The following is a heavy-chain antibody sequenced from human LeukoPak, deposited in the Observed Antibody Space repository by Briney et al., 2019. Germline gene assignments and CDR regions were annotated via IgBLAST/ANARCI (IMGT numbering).Heavy chain of an antibody. CDR2: ISYDGSNK. CDR3: AGAYYYDSMDY. Sequence: QSGRSLRLSCAASGFTFSSYAMHWVRQAPAKGLERVAVISYDGSNKYYADSVKGRFTISRDNAKNSLYLQMNSLRAEDTAVYYCAGAYYYDSMDYWGQGTLVTVSS. D-gene: IGHD3-22*01. V-gene: IGHV3-30*04. J-gene: IGHJ4*02. CDR1: GFTFSSYA.